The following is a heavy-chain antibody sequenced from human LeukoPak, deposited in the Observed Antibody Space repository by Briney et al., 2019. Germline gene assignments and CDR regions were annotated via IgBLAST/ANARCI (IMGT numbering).Heavy chain of an antibody. CDR2: ISWNSGSI. V-gene: IGHV3-9*03. CDR3: AKGTLGDILTGYYNY. D-gene: IGHD3-9*01. CDR1: GFTLDHYA. J-gene: IGHJ4*02. Sequence: GGSLRLSCTASGFTLDHYAVHWVRQAPGKGLEWVSGISWNSGSIGYADSVKGRFTISRDNAKNSLYLQMNSLRAEDMALYYCAKGTLGDILTGYYNYWGQGTLVTVSS.